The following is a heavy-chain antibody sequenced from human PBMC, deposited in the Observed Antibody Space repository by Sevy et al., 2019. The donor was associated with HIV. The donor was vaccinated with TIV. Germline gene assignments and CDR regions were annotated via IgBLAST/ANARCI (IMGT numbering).Heavy chain of an antibody. J-gene: IGHJ4*02. D-gene: IGHD3-22*01. CDR3: ARPYRTDPFYYSGSSGYYYPTYFDY. Sequence: RGSLRLSCAASGFTFSNYWMSWVRQAPGKGLEWVANIRQDGSEKYFVDSVKGRFAISRDNAKNSLYLQMKSLRAEDTAVYYCARPYRTDPFYYSGSSGYYYPTYFDYWGQGTLVTVSS. CDR2: IRQDGSEK. V-gene: IGHV3-7*01. CDR1: GFTFSNYW.